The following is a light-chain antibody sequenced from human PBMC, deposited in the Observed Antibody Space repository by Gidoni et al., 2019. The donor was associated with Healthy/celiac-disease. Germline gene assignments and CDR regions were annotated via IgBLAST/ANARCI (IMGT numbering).Light chain of an antibody. CDR1: QSVSSY. J-gene: IGKJ3*01. CDR3: QQRSNWPPLFT. Sequence: EIVLTQSPATLSLSPGERATLSCRASQSVSSYLAWYQQKPGQAPRLLIYDASNRATGIPARFSGSGSGTDFTLTISRLEPEDFAVYYCQQRSNWPPLFTFGPXTKVDIK. CDR2: DAS. V-gene: IGKV3-11*01.